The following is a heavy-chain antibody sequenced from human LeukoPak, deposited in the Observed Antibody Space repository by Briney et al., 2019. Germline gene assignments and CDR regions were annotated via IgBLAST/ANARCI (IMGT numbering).Heavy chain of an antibody. J-gene: IGHJ4*02. CDR2: IDHSGSS. D-gene: IGHD3-3*01. CDR1: GGSFSNYY. CDR3: ARGLEDRISIFGVVKFYYFDF. V-gene: IGHV4-34*01. Sequence: SETLSLTCAVYGGSFSNYYWTWIRQPPGKGLEWIGEIDHSGSSHYNPFLKSRVTISVDTSKNQLSLKLSSVTAADTAVYYCARGLEDRISIFGVVKFYYFDFWGQGTLVTVSS.